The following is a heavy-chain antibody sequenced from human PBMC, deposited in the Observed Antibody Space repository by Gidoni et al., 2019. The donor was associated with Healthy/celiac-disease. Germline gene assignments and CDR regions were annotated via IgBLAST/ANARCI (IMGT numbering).Heavy chain of an antibody. V-gene: IGHV3-21*01. D-gene: IGHD6-13*01. Sequence: EVQLVESGGGLVKPGGSLRLSCPASGFTFSSYSMIWVRQAPGKGLEWVASISSSSSYIYYADAGKGRFTISRDKAKNSLYLQMNSLRAEDTAVYYCARDRAAAGPVYFDYWGQGTLVTVSS. CDR3: ARDRAAAGPVYFDY. CDR2: ISSSSSYI. J-gene: IGHJ4*02. CDR1: GFTFSSYS.